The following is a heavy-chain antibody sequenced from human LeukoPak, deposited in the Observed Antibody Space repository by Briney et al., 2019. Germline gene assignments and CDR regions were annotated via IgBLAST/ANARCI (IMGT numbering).Heavy chain of an antibody. CDR3: ATHSSTWTSDFDY. CDR1: GFTFSSYS. J-gene: IGHJ4*02. D-gene: IGHD6-13*01. CDR2: ISSSSSYI. V-gene: IGHV3-21*01. Sequence: GGSLRLSCAASGFTFSSYSMNWVRQAPGKGLEWVSSISSSSSYIYYADSVKGRFTISRDNTKNSLYLQMNSLRAEDTAVYYCATHSSTWTSDFDYWGQGTLVTVPS.